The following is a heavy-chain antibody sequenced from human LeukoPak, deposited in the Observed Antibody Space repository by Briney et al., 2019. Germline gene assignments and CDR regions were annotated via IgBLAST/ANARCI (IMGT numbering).Heavy chain of an antibody. D-gene: IGHD4-17*01. CDR1: GGSISSGDYY. Sequence: SQTLSLTCTVSGGSISSGDYYWSWIRQPPGKGLEWIGSIYYSGSTYYDPSLKSRVTISVDTSKNQFSLKLSSVTAADTAVYYCARSSTVTTYSYYYYYGMDVWGQGTTVTVSS. CDR2: IYYSGST. V-gene: IGHV4-39*01. J-gene: IGHJ6*02. CDR3: ARSSTVTTYSYYYYYGMDV.